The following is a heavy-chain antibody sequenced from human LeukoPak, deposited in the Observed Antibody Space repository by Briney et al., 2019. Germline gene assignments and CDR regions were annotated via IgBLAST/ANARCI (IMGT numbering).Heavy chain of an antibody. J-gene: IGHJ4*02. V-gene: IGHV3-21*01. CDR2: ISSSSSYI. Sequence: GGSLRLSCAASGFTFSSYSMNWVRQAPGKGLEWVSSISSSSSYIYYADSVKGRFTISRDNAKNSLYLQMNSLRAEDTAVYYCARDLLPFRELFFDSFDYWGQGTLVTVSS. CDR1: GFTFSSYS. CDR3: ARDLLPFRELFFDSFDY. D-gene: IGHD3-10*01.